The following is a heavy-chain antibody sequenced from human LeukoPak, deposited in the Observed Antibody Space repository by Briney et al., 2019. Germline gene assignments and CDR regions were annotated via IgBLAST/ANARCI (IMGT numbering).Heavy chain of an antibody. J-gene: IGHJ4*02. D-gene: IGHD3-10*01. Sequence: GGSLRLSCAASGFTFSDYYMSWIRQAPGKGLEWISYISSGGRTIYNADSVKGRFNISRDNTKNSLYLQMNSLRAEDTAVYYCARDKYPHDSGNSLRYDYWGQGTLVTVSS. V-gene: IGHV3-11*01. CDR1: GFTFSDYY. CDR3: ARDKYPHDSGNSLRYDY. CDR2: ISSGGRTI.